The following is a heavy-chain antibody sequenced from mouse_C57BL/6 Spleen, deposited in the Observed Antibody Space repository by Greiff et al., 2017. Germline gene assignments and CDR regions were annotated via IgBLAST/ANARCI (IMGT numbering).Heavy chain of an antibody. V-gene: IGHV1-75*01. J-gene: IGHJ2*01. CDR3: ARSVYYGSSFYCDY. D-gene: IGHD1-1*01. CDR2: IFPGSGST. Sequence: VQLQQSGPELVKPGASVKISCKASGYTFTDYYINWVKQRPGQGLEWIGWIFPGSGSTYYNEKFKGKATLTVDKSSSTAYMLLSSLTSEDSAVYFCARSVYYGSSFYCDYWGQGTTLTVSS. CDR1: GYTFTDYY.